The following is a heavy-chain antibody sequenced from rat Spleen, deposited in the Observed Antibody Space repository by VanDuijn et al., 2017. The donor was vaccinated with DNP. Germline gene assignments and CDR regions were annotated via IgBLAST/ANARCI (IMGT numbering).Heavy chain of an antibody. D-gene: IGHD1-12*02. CDR1: GFTFSNYY. CDR3: ARDRYYDGSYPGAMDA. CDR2: ISTSGSRT. Sequence: EVQLVESGGGLVQPGRSLKLSCAASGFTFSNYYMAWVRQAPKKGLEWVATISTSGSRTYYPDSVKGRFTISRDNAKSSLYLQMNSLKSEDTATYYCARDRYYDGSYPGAMDAWGQGTSVTVSS. V-gene: IGHV5-25*01. J-gene: IGHJ4*01.